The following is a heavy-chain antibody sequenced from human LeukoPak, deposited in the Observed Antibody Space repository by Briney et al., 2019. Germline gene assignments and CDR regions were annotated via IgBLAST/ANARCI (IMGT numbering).Heavy chain of an antibody. CDR3: ARRPHGFDI. V-gene: IGHV4-34*01. CDR2: INHSGST. J-gene: IGHJ3*02. Sequence: SETLSLTCAVYGGSFSGYYWSWIRQPPGKGLEWIGEINHSGSTNYNPSLKSRVTISVDTSKNHFSLNLSSVTAADTAVYYCARRPHGFDIWGQGTMVTVSS. CDR1: GGSFSGYY.